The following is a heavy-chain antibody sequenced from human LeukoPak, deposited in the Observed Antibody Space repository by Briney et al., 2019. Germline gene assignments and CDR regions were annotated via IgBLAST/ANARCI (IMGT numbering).Heavy chain of an antibody. J-gene: IGHJ6*02. CDR1: GFTFSTYA. Sequence: GGFLRLSCAASGFTFSTYAMNWVRQAPGKGLEWVSGIGGSGGNTWYADSVKGRFTISRDNSKNTLYLQMNRLRAEDTATYYCAKYRTGPPYGLDVWGQGTTVTVSS. D-gene: IGHD1-26*01. V-gene: IGHV3-23*01. CDR3: AKYRTGPPYGLDV. CDR2: IGGSGGNT.